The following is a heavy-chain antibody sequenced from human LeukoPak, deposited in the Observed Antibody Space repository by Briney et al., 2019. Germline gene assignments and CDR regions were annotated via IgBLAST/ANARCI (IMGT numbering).Heavy chain of an antibody. CDR3: ARDLATIDGIAWYYFEN. CDR1: GYTFTDHY. J-gene: IGHJ4*02. D-gene: IGHD5-12*01. V-gene: IGHV1-2*02. CDR2: INPNTGGT. Sequence: ASVKVSCKPSGYTFTDHYIHWVRQAPGQGFEWMGWINPNTGGTDYAQKFQDRIAISTYTSISTAYMELSRLRSDDTALYYCARDLATIDGIAWYYFENWGQGTLVTVS.